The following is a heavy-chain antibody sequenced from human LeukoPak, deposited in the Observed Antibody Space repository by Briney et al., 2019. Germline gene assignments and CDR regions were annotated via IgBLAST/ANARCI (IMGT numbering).Heavy chain of an antibody. CDR3: ARDSAAAGNLQH. Sequence: SETLSLTCTVSGGSISSYYWSWIRQPAGKGLEWIGRIYTSGSTNYNPSLKSRVTMSVDTSKNQLSLKLSSVTAADTAVYYCARDSAAAGNLQHWGQGTLVTVSS. J-gene: IGHJ1*01. CDR1: GGSISSYY. V-gene: IGHV4-4*07. CDR2: IYTSGST. D-gene: IGHD6-13*01.